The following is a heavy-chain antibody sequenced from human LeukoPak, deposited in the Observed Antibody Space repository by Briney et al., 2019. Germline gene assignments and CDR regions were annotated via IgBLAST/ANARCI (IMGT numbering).Heavy chain of an antibody. V-gene: IGHV3-7*02. CDR1: GFTFSSFW. CDR2: MKQDGSEE. CDR3: QRETDAFHI. J-gene: IGHJ3*02. D-gene: IGHD1-26*01. Sequence: GGSLRLSCAASGFTFSSFWMSWVRHAPGKGLEWVANMKQDGSEEYYVDSVKGRFTISRDNAKNSLYLEMNSLRAEDTAVYYCQRETDAFHIWGQGTMVTVSS.